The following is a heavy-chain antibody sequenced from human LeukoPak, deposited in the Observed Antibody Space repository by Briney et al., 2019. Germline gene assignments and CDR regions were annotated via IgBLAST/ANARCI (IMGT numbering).Heavy chain of an antibody. D-gene: IGHD2/OR15-2a*01. CDR2: ISYDGSNK. V-gene: IGHV3-30*03. Sequence: GGSLRLSCAASGFTFSSYGMHWVRQAPGKGLEWVAFISYDGSNKYYADSVKGRFTISRDNSKNTLYLQMNSLRAEDTAVYYCARSRYYYPADYWGQGTPVTVSS. J-gene: IGHJ4*02. CDR3: ARSRYYYPADY. CDR1: GFTFSSYG.